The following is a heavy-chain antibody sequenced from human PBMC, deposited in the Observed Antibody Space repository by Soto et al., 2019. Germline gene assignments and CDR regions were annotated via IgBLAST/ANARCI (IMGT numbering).Heavy chain of an antibody. D-gene: IGHD3-22*01. CDR1: GGSVISNIYY. CDR2: IYYSGST. V-gene: IGHV4-31*03. CDR3: ARGYDYDSGGYLFDY. Sequence: PSETLSLTCSVSGGSVISNIYYLTCMRQDPGKGPEWIGHIYYSGSTYYNPSLKSRVTISLDMSKNQFSLKLTSVSAADTAVYYCARGYDYDSGGYLFDYWGQGTLVTVSS. J-gene: IGHJ4*02.